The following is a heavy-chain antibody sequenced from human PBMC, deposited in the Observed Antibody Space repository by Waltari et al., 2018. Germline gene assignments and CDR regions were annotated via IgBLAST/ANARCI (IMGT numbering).Heavy chain of an antibody. CDR3: VRLEDCSGPGGNCYSGDSFALDV. V-gene: IGHV4-34*02. CDR1: GGSFSGYS. CDR2: INHAGNR. J-gene: IGHJ6*02. D-gene: IGHD2-8*02. Sequence: QVQLQQWGAGLLQPSETLSLTCAVYGGSFSGYSWGWIRQSPGKGLEGMGEINHAGNRKYNPSLRSRVTMLVDTSRSQFSLKLSSMTAADTALYYCVRLEDCSGPGGNCYSGDSFALDVWGQGTTVTVSS.